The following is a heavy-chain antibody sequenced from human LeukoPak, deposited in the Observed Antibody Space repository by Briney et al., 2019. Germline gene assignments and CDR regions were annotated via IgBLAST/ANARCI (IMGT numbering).Heavy chain of an antibody. V-gene: IGHV1-69*06. J-gene: IGHJ4*02. CDR2: IIPIFGTA. D-gene: IGHD3-22*01. Sequence: SVKVSCKASGGTFSSYAISWVRQAPGQGLEWMGGIIPIFGTANYVQKFQGRVTITADKSTSTAYMELSSLRSEDTAVYYCARDKGSDYDSSGYSYYFDYWGQGTLVTVSS. CDR3: ARDKGSDYDSSGYSYYFDY. CDR1: GGTFSSYA.